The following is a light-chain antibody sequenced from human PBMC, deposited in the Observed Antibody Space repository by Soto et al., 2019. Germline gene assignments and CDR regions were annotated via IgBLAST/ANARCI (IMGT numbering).Light chain of an antibody. CDR2: EVS. V-gene: IGLV2-14*01. J-gene: IGLJ1*01. Sequence: QSALTQPASVSGSPGQSITISCTGTSSDVGDYNYVSWYQQHPGKAPKLMIFEVSNRPSGVSNRFSGSKSGNTASLAISGLQAEDEADYYCTSYTTSSSTYVFGTGTKLPVL. CDR3: TSYTTSSSTYV. CDR1: SSDVGDYNY.